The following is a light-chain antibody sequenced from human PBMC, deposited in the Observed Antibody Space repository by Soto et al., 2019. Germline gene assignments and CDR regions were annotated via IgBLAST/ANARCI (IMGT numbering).Light chain of an antibody. V-gene: IGKV1-8*01. CDR2: AAS. Sequence: AIQMTQSPSSVSASTGDRVTISCRATQSIYTYLAWYQQKPGKPPNLLIYAASTLQSGVPSRFNGSGSGTDFTLTITALQSEDSATYFCHQNSNYPRTFGQGTKVDIK. J-gene: IGKJ1*01. CDR3: HQNSNYPRT. CDR1: QSIYTY.